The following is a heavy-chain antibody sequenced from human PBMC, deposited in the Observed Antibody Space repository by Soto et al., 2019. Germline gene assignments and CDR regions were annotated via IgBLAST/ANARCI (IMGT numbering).Heavy chain of an antibody. CDR1: GGTFSSYA. CDR2: IIPIFGTA. J-gene: IGHJ6*02. V-gene: IGHV1-69*01. CDR3: ARGMIVVVPAAMGLYYYYYGMDV. D-gene: IGHD2-2*01. Sequence: QVQLVQSGAEVKKPGSSVKVSCKASGGTFSSYAISWVRQAPGQGLEWMGGIIPIFGTANYAQKFQGRVTITADESTSTAYMELSSLISEDTAVYYCARGMIVVVPAAMGLYYYYYGMDVWGQGTTVTVSS.